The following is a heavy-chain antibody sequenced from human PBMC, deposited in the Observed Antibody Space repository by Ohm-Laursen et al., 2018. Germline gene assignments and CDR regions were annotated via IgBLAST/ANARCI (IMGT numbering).Heavy chain of an antibody. CDR1: GFTVSSNY. CDR3: AKDYYDSSGHTYYYGVDV. D-gene: IGHD3-22*01. Sequence: SLRLSCAASGFTVSSNYMSWVRQAPGKGLEWVSVLYSGGSTYYADSVKGKFVISRDNSKNTLYLQMNSLRAEDTAVYYCAKDYYDSSGHTYYYGVDVWGQGTTVTVSS. J-gene: IGHJ6*02. V-gene: IGHV3-66*01. CDR2: LYSGGST.